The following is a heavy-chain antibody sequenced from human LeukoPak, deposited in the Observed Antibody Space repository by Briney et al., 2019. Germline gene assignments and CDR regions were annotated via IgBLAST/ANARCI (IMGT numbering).Heavy chain of an antibody. CDR2: IGAYNGNT. CDR1: GYTFTSYG. V-gene: IGHV1-18*01. Sequence: ASVKVSCKASGYTFTSYGISWVRQAPGQGLEWMGWIGAYNGNTNYAQKLQGRVTMTTDTSTSTAYMELRSLRSDDTAVYYCARAPGYCSSTSCYTDYYYGMDVWGQGTTVTVSS. CDR3: ARAPGYCSSTSCYTDYYYGMDV. J-gene: IGHJ6*02. D-gene: IGHD2-2*02.